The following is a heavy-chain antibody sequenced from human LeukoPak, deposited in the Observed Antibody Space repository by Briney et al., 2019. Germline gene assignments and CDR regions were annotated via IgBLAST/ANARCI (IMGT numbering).Heavy chain of an antibody. CDR3: ARGGYSSSWYHFDY. CDR1: GFTVSSNY. D-gene: IGHD6-13*01. Sequence: GGSLRLSCAASGFTVSSNYMSWVRQAPGKGLEWVSVIYSGGTTNYADSVKGRFTISRDNSKNTLFLQMNSLGAEDTAVYYCARGGYSSSWYHFDYWGQGTLVTVSS. J-gene: IGHJ4*02. V-gene: IGHV3-53*01. CDR2: IYSGGTT.